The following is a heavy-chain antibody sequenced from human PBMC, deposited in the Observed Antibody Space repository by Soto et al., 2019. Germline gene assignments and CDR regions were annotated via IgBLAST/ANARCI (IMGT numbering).Heavy chain of an antibody. J-gene: IGHJ3*02. CDR2: IIPILGIA. CDR1: GGTFSSYT. D-gene: IGHD3-3*01. Sequence: QVQLVQSGAEVKKPGSSVKVSCTASGGTFSSYTISWVRQATGQGLEWMGRIIPILGIANYAQKFQGRVTITAEKSTSSAYMELSRRRSEDTAVYYCARWGDTYYDFWSGSNEAFDIGGKGTMVSVSS. V-gene: IGHV1-69*02. CDR3: ARWGDTYYDFWSGSNEAFDI.